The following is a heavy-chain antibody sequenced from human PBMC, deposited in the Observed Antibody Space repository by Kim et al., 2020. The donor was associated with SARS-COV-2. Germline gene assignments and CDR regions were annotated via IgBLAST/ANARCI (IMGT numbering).Heavy chain of an antibody. V-gene: IGHV1-8*01. CDR1: GYTFTSYD. CDR3: AMTKANWWVY. Sequence: ASVKVSCKASGYTFTSYDINWVRQATGQGLEWMGWMNPNSGNTGYAQKFQGRVTMTRNTYISTAYIELRSQSAERADVYYCAMTKANWWVYWGQGTLATV. CDR2: MNPNSGNT. J-gene: IGHJ4*02. D-gene: IGHD2-8*02.